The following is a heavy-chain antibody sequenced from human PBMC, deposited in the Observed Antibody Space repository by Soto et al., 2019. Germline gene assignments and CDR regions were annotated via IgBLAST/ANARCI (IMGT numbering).Heavy chain of an antibody. CDR2: IYYSGST. CDR3: ARRHDS. CDR1: GGSINSGGYY. J-gene: IGHJ4*02. V-gene: IGHV4-31*03. Sequence: SETLSLTCTVSGGSINSGGYYWSWIRQHPGKGLEWIGYIYYSGSTYYDPSLKSRVTISLDTSKNQFSLKLTSVSAADTAVYYCARRHDSWGQGTLVTVSS.